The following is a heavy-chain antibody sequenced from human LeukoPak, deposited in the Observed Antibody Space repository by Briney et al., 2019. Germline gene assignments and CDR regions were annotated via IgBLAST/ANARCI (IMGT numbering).Heavy chain of an antibody. CDR2: INPNSGGT. Sequence: ASVKVSCKASGYTFTGYYMHWVRQAPGQGLEWMGWINPNSGGTNYAQKSQGRVTMTRDTSISTAYMEVSRLRSDDTAVYYCARGGASVIPPADWFDPWGQGTLVTVSS. V-gene: IGHV1-2*02. J-gene: IGHJ5*02. CDR3: ARGGASVIPPADWFDP. D-gene: IGHD3-16*02. CDR1: GYTFTGYY.